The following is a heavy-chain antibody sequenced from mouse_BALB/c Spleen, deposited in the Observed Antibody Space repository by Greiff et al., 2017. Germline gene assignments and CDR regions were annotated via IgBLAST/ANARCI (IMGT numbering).Heavy chain of an antibody. J-gene: IGHJ2*01. V-gene: IGHV5-6-2*01. Sequence: DVKLVESGGGLVKLGGSLKLSCAASGFTFSSYYMSWVRQTPEKRLELVAAINSNGGSTYYPDTVKGRFTISRDNAKNTLYLQMSSLKSEDTALYYCARHRYDGYYFDYWGQGTTLTVSS. CDR1: GFTFSSYY. CDR2: INSNGGST. D-gene: IGHD2-14*01. CDR3: ARHRYDGYYFDY.